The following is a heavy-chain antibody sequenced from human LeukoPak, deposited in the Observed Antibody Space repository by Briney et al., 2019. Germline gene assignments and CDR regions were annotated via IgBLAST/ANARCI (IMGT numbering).Heavy chain of an antibody. CDR3: ARDFRIAAAGTDYYMDV. Sequence: GGSLRLSCAASGFTFSSYAMHWVRQAPGKGLEYVSAISSNGGGTYYANSVKGRFTISRDNSKNTLYLQMGSLRAEDMAVYYCARDFRIAAAGTDYYMDVWGKGTTVTISS. V-gene: IGHV3-64*01. D-gene: IGHD6-13*01. J-gene: IGHJ6*03. CDR1: GFTFSSYA. CDR2: ISSNGGGT.